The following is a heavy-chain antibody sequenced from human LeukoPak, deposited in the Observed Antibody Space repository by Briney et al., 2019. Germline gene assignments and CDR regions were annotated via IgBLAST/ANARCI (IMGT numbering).Heavy chain of an antibody. J-gene: IGHJ3*02. CDR3: ALNGREVPSGAFDI. CDR1: GFTFSNYA. V-gene: IGHV3-23*01. CDR2: ISGSGGST. D-gene: IGHD3-16*02. Sequence: GGSLRFSCAASGFTFSNYAMSWVRQAPGKGLEWVSAISGSGGSTYYADSVKGRFTISRDNSKNTLYLQMNSLRAEDTAVYYCALNGREVPSGAFDIWGQGTMVTVSS.